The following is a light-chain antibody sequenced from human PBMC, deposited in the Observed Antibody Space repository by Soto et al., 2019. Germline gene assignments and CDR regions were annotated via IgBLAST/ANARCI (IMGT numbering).Light chain of an antibody. J-gene: IGLJ2*01. CDR1: ISNIATNP. Sequence: QSVLTQPPSASGTPGQRVIISCSGSISNIATNPVNWYQQLPGTAPKLLIYNNYQRPSGVPDRFSASKSGTSASLVISGLHSEDEADYYCATWDDSLSGPVFGGGTKLTVL. CDR2: NNY. V-gene: IGLV1-44*01. CDR3: ATWDDSLSGPV.